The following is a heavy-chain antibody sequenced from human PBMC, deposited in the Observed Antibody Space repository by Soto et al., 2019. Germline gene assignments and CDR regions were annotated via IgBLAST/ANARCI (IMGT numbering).Heavy chain of an antibody. D-gene: IGHD3-3*01. CDR3: ASEYYDFWSGYYAPRLFDY. CDR2: ISGSGGST. CDR1: GFTFSSYA. V-gene: IGHV3-23*01. J-gene: IGHJ4*02. Sequence: EVQLLESGGGLVQPGGYLRLSCAASGFTFSSYAMSWVRQAPGKGLEWVSAISGSGGSTYYADSVKGRFTISRDNSKNTLHLQMNSLRAEDTAVYYCASEYYDFWSGYYAPRLFDYWGQGTLVTVSS.